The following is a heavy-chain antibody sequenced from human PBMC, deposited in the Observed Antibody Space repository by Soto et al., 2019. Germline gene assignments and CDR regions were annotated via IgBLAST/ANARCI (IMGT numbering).Heavy chain of an antibody. J-gene: IGHJ6*02. CDR1: GFTFSSYG. Sequence: SLRLSWAASGFTFSSYGMHWVRQAPGKGLEWVAVISYDGSNKYYADSVKGRFTISRDNSNNTLYLQMNSLRAEDTAVYYCAKDRWSGDCHDYYSGMDVWGQGTAVTVSS. CDR3: AKDRWSGDCHDYYSGMDV. V-gene: IGHV3-30*18. CDR2: ISYDGSNK. D-gene: IGHD3-3*01.